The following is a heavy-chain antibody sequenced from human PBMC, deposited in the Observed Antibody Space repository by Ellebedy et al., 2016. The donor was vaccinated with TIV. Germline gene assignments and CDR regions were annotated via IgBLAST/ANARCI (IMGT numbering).Heavy chain of an antibody. D-gene: IGHD6-19*01. J-gene: IGHJ4*02. CDR3: ARDVPEPGQGGWPPGYFFDL. CDR2: IMYDGTNR. V-gene: IGHV3-30-3*01. Sequence: PGGSLRLSCTVSGFTFNIFAMHWVRLTPDKGLEWLGVIMYDGTNRWYVDSLEGRFTISRDNAKNTVYLQMNSLRPEDTAMYYCARDVPEPGQGGWPPGYFFDLWGQGTLVTVSS. CDR1: GFTFNIFA.